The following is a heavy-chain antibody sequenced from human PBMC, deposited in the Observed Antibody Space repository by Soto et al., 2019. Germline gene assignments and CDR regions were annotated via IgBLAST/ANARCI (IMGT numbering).Heavy chain of an antibody. CDR2: ISSGSTYI. V-gene: IGHV3-21*06. CDR1: GFTFNIYT. D-gene: IGHD4-4*01. J-gene: IGHJ3*02. Sequence: EVQLVESGGGLVQPGGSLRLSCAGSGFTFNIYTMNWVRQAPGKGLEWVSSISSGSTYISYADSVKGRFIISRDNAKNSLYLQMISLGVEDTAVYYCARDRTNGLYSNDAFDIWGQGTMVTVSS. CDR3: ARDRTNGLYSNDAFDI.